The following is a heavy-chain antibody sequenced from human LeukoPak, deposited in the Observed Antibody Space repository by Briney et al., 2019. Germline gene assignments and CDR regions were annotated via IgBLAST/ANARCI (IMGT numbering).Heavy chain of an antibody. D-gene: IGHD6-13*01. CDR2: IYHSGSP. Sequence: SQPLALTCTVYGGSISSGGYYWSWIRQPPVKGLEWIGYIYHSGSPYYNPYLKSRVTISVDRSKNQFSLKLGSVTAADTAVYYCARVKAAAAHRGVDYWGQGTLVTVSS. CDR1: GGSISSGGYY. J-gene: IGHJ4*02. CDR3: ARVKAAAAHRGVDY. V-gene: IGHV4-30-2*01.